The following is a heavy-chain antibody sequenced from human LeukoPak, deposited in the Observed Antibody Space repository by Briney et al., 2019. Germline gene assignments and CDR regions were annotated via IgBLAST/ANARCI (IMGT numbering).Heavy chain of an antibody. CDR2: IYYSGST. D-gene: IGHD3-16*02. Sequence: SETLSLTCTVSGASISSYYWSWIRQPPGKGLEWIGYIYYSGSTNYNPSLKSRVTISVDTSKNQFSLKLSSVTAADTAVYYRASLMITFGGVIPYAFDIWGQGTMVTVSS. V-gene: IGHV4-59*01. CDR3: ASLMITFGGVIPYAFDI. J-gene: IGHJ3*02. CDR1: GASISSYY.